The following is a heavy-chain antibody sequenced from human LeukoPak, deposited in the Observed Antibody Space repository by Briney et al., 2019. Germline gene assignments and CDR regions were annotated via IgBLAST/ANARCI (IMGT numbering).Heavy chain of an antibody. CDR1: RFTVTCNY. Sequence: GVPQRLSCGASRFTVTCNYMSWLRQARGEGGEGVSVFYSYCDTNYADSVKGRFTISRDSSKNTLYLQMSSLRAEDTALYFCARQHYDRTGYYYVDWGQGTLVTVSS. CDR3: ARQHYDRTGYYYVD. J-gene: IGHJ4*02. CDR2: FYSYCDT. V-gene: IGHV3-66*04. D-gene: IGHD3-22*01.